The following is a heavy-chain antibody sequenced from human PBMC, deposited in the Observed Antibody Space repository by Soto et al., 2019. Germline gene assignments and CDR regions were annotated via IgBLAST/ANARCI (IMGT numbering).Heavy chain of an antibody. J-gene: IGHJ3*02. CDR2: IYPGDSDT. CDR1: GYSFTSYW. Sequence: GESLKISCKGSGYSFTSYWIGWVRQMPGKGLEWMGIIYPGDSDTRYSPSFQGQVTISADKSISTAYLQWSSLKASDTAMYYCARRVRIAAAGTADAFDIWGQGTMVTVSS. CDR3: ARRVRIAAAGTADAFDI. V-gene: IGHV5-51*01. D-gene: IGHD6-13*01.